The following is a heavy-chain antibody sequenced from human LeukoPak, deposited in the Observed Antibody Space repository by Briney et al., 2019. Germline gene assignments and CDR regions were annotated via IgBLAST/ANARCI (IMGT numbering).Heavy chain of an antibody. J-gene: IGHJ6*04. CDR3: AELGITMIGGV. CDR1: VFTFSSYA. D-gene: IGHD3-10*02. CDR2: ISYDGSNK. Sequence: EGSLRLSCAASVFTFSSYAMHWVRQAPGKGLEWVAVISYDGSNKYYADSVKGRFTISRDNSKNTLYLQMNSLRAEDTAVYYCAELGITMIGGVWGKGTTVTISS. V-gene: IGHV3-30*04.